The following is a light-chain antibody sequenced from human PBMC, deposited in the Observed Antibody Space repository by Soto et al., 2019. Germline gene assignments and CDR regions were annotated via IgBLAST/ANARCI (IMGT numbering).Light chain of an antibody. Sequence: QSVLTQPPAVSAAPGQRVTISCPGSSSNIGKNFVSWYQQLPGTAPKLLIYDNNKRPSGIPDRFSGSKSGTSATLGITGLQTGDEADYYCATWDTSLSAGVFGGGTKVTVL. V-gene: IGLV1-51*01. CDR2: DNN. CDR1: SSNIGKNF. J-gene: IGLJ2*01. CDR3: ATWDTSLSAGV.